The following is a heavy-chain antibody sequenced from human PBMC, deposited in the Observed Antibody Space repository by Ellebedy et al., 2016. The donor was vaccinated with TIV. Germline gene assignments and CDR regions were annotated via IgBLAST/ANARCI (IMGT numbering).Heavy chain of an antibody. D-gene: IGHD3-3*01. V-gene: IGHV3-7*01. CDR2: ITPDGTQK. CDR3: STVEWYRSDY. CDR1: GGVTFSHYW. Sequence: GESLKISCAASGGVTFSHYWMNWVRQAPGKGLEWVAFITPDGTQKFYVDSVKGRFTISRDSAKNSLYLQMNTLGGEDTAVYYCSTVEWYRSDYWGRGTLVTVSS. J-gene: IGHJ2*01.